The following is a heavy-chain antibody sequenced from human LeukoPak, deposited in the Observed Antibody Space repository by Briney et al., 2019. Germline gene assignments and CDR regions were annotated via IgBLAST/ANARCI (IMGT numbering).Heavy chain of an antibody. V-gene: IGHV4-59*01. J-gene: IGHJ3*02. CDR2: IYYSGST. CDR3: ARAVAAVGGSDI. D-gene: IGHD6-13*01. CDR1: GGSISSYY. Sequence: TSETLSLTCTVSGGSISSYYWSWIRQPPGKGLEWIGYIYYSGSTNYNPSLKSRVTISVGTSKNQFSLKLSSVTAADTAVYYCARAVAAVGGSDIWGQGTMVTVSS.